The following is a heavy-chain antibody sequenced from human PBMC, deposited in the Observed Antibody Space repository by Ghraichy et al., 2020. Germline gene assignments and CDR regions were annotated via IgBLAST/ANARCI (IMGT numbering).Heavy chain of an antibody. D-gene: IGHD6-19*01. Sequence: GGSLRLSCAASGFTFSSYGMHWVRQAPGKGLEWVAVISYDGSNKYYADSVKGRFTISRDNSKNTLYLQMNSLRAEDTAVYYCAKDREAVACDYWGQGTLVTVSS. CDR3: AKDREAVACDY. CDR1: GFTFSSYG. V-gene: IGHV3-30*18. J-gene: IGHJ4*02. CDR2: ISYDGSNK.